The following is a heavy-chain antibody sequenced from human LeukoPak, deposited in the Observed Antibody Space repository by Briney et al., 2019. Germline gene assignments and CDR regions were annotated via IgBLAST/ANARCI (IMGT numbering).Heavy chain of an antibody. V-gene: IGHV4-59*01. J-gene: IGHJ1*01. CDR1: GGSISTYY. CDR2: IYHSGST. Sequence: SETLSLTCTVSGGSISTYYWNWNRQPPGKGLEWIGYIYHSGSTNYNPSLQSRVTISVDTSKNQFSLNLNSVTAADTAVYYCARGGAARLHFQNWGQGTLVTVSS. CDR3: ARGGAARLHFQN. D-gene: IGHD6-6*01.